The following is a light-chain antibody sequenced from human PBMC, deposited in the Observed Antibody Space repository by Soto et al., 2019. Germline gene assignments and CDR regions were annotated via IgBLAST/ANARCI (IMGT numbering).Light chain of an antibody. V-gene: IGKV3-11*01. CDR1: QGVSSY. J-gene: IGKJ4*01. CDR2: DAS. Sequence: ETVLTQSPATLSLSPGERATLSCRASQGVSSYLAWYQQKPGQAPRLLIYDASNRAAGIPPRFSGSGSGTDFTLTISSLEPGDFAVYYCQQRTNWLTFGGGTKVEIK. CDR3: QQRTNWLT.